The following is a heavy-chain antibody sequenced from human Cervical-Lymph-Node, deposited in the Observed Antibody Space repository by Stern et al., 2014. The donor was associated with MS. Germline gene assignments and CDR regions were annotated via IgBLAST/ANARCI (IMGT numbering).Heavy chain of an antibody. CDR1: GGSMNTADYY. D-gene: IGHD2-2*01. CDR3: VRDPKVVLVTAAKKRYYYYYGMDV. CDR2: IYYNGIT. Sequence: QLQLQESGPGLVKPSQTLSLTCTVSGGSMNTADYYWSWIRQPPGKGLGWSGYIYYNGITDYNPALKSRVTISAGKDENPFPLNMTSVTAADTAVYYCVRDPKVVLVTAAKKRYYYYYGMDVWGQGITVTVSS. V-gene: IGHV4-30-4*01. J-gene: IGHJ6*02.